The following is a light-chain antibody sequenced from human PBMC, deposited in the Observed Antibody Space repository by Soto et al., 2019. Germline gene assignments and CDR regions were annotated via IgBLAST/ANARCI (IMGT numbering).Light chain of an antibody. J-gene: IGKJ1*01. CDR3: QTYNSAPWT. Sequence: DIQMTQSPSSLSASVGDRVTITCRASQGISNYLAWYQQQPGKVPKLLIYVASTLQSGVPSRFSGSGSGTDFTLTISSLQPEDVATYYCQTYNSAPWTVGQGTKVEIK. V-gene: IGKV1-27*01. CDR2: VAS. CDR1: QGISNY.